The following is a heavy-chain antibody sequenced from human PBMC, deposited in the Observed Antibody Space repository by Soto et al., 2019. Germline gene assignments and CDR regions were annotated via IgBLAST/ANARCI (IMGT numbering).Heavy chain of an antibody. V-gene: IGHV1-3*01. D-gene: IGHD6-13*01. CDR1: GYTFTSYG. CDR3: VGRQVSAPGIDWFDP. J-gene: IGHJ5*02. Sequence: QVQLVQSGTEVKKPGASVKVSCKASGYTFTSYGIHWVRQAPGQRLEWMGWINAANGDTKYSPKFQGRVTSTRDTSASTAYMELSSLRSEDTAVYYCVGRQVSAPGIDWFDPWGQGTLVTVSS. CDR2: INAANGDT.